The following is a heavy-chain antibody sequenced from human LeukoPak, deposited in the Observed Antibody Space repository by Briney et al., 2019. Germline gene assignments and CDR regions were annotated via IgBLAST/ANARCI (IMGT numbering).Heavy chain of an antibody. CDR1: GFTFSSYN. V-gene: IGHV3-48*01. Sequence: PGGSLRLSCAASGFTFSSYNMNWVRQAPGKGLEWVSYIRSSGNTIYYADSVKGRFTISRDNAKNSLYLQMNSLRVEDTAVYYCARDDASSSFTYWGQGALVTVSS. CDR3: ARDDASSSFTY. CDR2: IRSSGNTI. J-gene: IGHJ4*02. D-gene: IGHD3-16*01.